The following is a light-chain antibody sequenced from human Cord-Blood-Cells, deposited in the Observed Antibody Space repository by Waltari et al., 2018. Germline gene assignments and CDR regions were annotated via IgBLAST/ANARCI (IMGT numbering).Light chain of an antibody. CDR1: SSDVVGYNY. CDR3: CSYAGSYTV. Sequence: QSALTQPRSVSGSPGQSVTISCTVTSSDVVGYNYVSWYQQHPGKAPKLMIYDVSKRPSGVPDRFSGSKSGNTASLTISGLQAEDEADYYCCSYAGSYTVFGGGTKLTVL. V-gene: IGLV2-11*01. CDR2: DVS. J-gene: IGLJ2*01.